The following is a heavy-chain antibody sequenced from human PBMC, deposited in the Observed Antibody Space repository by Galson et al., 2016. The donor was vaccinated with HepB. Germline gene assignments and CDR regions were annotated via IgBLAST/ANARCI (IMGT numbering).Heavy chain of an antibody. V-gene: IGHV1-69*13. J-gene: IGHJ6*02. D-gene: IGHD6-13*01. CDR1: RGTFSSHA. Sequence: VKVSCKASRGTFSSHAISWVRQAPGQGLGWVGGIIPKYGATNYAQKLQGRVTITADASTSTAFMEVSSLRYEDTAVYYCARHGAAAVSGAMDVWGQGTTVTVSS. CDR3: ARHGAAAVSGAMDV. CDR2: IIPKYGAT.